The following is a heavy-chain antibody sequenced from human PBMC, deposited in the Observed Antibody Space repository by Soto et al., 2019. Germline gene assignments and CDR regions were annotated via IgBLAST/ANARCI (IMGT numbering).Heavy chain of an antibody. D-gene: IGHD4-17*01. CDR1: GFTFDDYA. Sequence: EVQLVESGGGLVQPGRSLRLSCAASGFTFDDYAMHWVRQAPGKGLEWVSGISWNSGSIGYADSVKGRFTISRDNAKNSLYLQMNSLRAEDTALYYCAKVYGDPPGGFDYWGQGTLVTVSS. CDR2: ISWNSGSI. J-gene: IGHJ4*02. V-gene: IGHV3-9*01. CDR3: AKVYGDPPGGFDY.